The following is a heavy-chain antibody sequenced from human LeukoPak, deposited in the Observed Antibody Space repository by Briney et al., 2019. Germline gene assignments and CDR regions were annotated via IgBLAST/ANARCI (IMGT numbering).Heavy chain of an antibody. V-gene: IGHV4-34*01. CDR3: ARKVPAAAVSFDY. CDR2: INHSGST. J-gene: IGHJ4*02. D-gene: IGHD2-2*01. Sequence: SETLSLTCAVYGGSFSGYYWSWIRQPPGKGLEWIGEINHSGSTNYNPSLKSRVTISVDTSKNQFSLKLSSVTAADTAVYYCARKVPAAAVSFDYWGQGTLVTVSS. CDR1: GGSFSGYY.